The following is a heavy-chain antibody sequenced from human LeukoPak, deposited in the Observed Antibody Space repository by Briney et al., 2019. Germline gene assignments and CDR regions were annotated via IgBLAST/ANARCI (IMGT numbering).Heavy chain of an antibody. V-gene: IGHV1-8*03. Sequence: ASVKVSCKASGYTFTSYDINWVRQATGQGLEWMGWMNPNSGNTGYAQKFQGRVTITRNTSISTAYMELSSLRSEDTAVYHCARSGVVVPAAIYYYYYYMDVWGKGTTVTVSS. CDR2: MNPNSGNT. CDR3: ARSGVVVPAAIYYYYYYMDV. J-gene: IGHJ6*03. CDR1: GYTFTSYD. D-gene: IGHD2-2*02.